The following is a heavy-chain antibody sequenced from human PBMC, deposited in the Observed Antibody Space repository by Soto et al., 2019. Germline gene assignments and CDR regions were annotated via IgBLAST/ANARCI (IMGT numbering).Heavy chain of an antibody. V-gene: IGHV3-33*01. J-gene: IGHJ4*02. D-gene: IGHD4-17*01. CDR3: ARDGGYYGDYSCFGY. Sequence: QVQLVESGGGVVQPGRSLRLSCAASGFTFSSYGMHWVRQAPGKGLEWVAVIWYDGSNKYYADSVKGRFTISRDNSKKTLYLQMNSLRAEDTAVYYCARDGGYYGDYSCFGYWGQGTLVTVSS. CDR1: GFTFSSYG. CDR2: IWYDGSNK.